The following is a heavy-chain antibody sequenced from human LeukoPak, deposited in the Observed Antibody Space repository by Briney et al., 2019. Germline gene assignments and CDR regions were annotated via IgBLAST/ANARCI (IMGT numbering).Heavy chain of an antibody. CDR2: IHTSGST. Sequence: PSETLSLTCAVYGGSFSGYYWSWIRQPAGKGLEWIGRIHTSGSTNYNPSLKSRVTMSVDTSKNQFSLKLSSVTAADTAVYYCARDRFVLGYRPAFDIWGQGTMVTVSS. J-gene: IGHJ3*02. CDR1: GGSFSGYY. V-gene: IGHV4-4*07. D-gene: IGHD3-10*01. CDR3: ARDRFVLGYRPAFDI.